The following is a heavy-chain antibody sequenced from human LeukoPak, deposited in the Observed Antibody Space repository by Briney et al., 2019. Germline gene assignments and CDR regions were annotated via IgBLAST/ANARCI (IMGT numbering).Heavy chain of an antibody. CDR2: INPSGST. CDR1: GGSFGDYY. Sequence: PSETLSLTCAVYGGSFGDYYWGWIRQPPGKGLEWIGEINPSGSTNYSPSLKSRVTISVDTSKNQFSLKLSSVAAADTAVYFCVRVGYSYVINDWSRTGLGAYPTKYYYHMDVWDKGATVTVSS. D-gene: IGHD5-18*01. V-gene: IGHV4-34*01. CDR3: VRVGYSYVINDWSRTGLGAYPTKYYYHMDV. J-gene: IGHJ6*03.